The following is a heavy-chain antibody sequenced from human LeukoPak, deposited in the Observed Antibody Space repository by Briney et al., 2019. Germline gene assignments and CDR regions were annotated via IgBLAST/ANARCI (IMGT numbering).Heavy chain of an antibody. Sequence: GGSLRLSCAASGFTFSSYGMHWVRQAPGKGLEWVAFIRYDGSNRYYADSVKGRFTISIENSKNTLYMQMNSLRAEDTAVYYCAKDLRVGYCSSTNCPEAFDIWGQGTMVTVSS. J-gene: IGHJ3*02. D-gene: IGHD2-2*01. CDR3: AKDLRVGYCSSTNCPEAFDI. CDR2: IRYDGSNR. CDR1: GFTFSSYG. V-gene: IGHV3-30*02.